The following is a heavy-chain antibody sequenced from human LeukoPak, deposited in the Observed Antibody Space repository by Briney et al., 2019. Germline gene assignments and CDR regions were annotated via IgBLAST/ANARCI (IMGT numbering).Heavy chain of an antibody. D-gene: IGHD5-12*01. CDR3: ARDGSAYDFDS. V-gene: IGHV4-59*01. J-gene: IGHJ4*02. CDR1: GASINNYF. Sequence: PSETLSLTCTASGASINNYFWSWIRQPPGKGLEWIGYVSYSVSTNYNPSLKSRVTISLDTSKNQFSLKLSSVTAADTAVYYCARDGSAYDFDSWGQGALVTVSS. CDR2: VSYSVST.